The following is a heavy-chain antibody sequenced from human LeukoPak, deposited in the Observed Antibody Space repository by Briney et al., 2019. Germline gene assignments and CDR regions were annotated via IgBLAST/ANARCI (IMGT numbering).Heavy chain of an antibody. J-gene: IGHJ3*02. D-gene: IGHD3-10*01. CDR1: GFTFSSYA. CDR3: AKATGYYYGSGSPLGAFDI. V-gene: IGHV3-23*01. Sequence: GGSLRLSCAASGFTFSSYAMSWVRQAPGKGLEWVSAISGSGGSTYYADSVKGRFTISRDNSKNTPYLQMNSLRAEDTAVYYCAKATGYYYGSGSPLGAFDIWGQGTMVTVSS. CDR2: ISGSGGST.